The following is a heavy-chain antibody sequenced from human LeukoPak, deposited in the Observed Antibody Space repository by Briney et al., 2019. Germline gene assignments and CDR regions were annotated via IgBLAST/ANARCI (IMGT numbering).Heavy chain of an antibody. Sequence: GGSLRLSCAASGFTFSNYWMHWVRQAPGKGPVWVARVSGDGTTTAYADSVKGRFAISRDNAKNTLYLQMNSLRADDTAVYYCARDNSPGWFDPWGQGTLVTVSS. V-gene: IGHV3-74*01. CDR2: VSGDGTTT. CDR3: ARDNSPGWFDP. CDR1: GFTFSNYW. J-gene: IGHJ5*02. D-gene: IGHD4-11*01.